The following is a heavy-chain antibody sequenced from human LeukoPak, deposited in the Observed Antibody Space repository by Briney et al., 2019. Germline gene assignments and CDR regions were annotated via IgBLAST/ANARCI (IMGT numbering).Heavy chain of an antibody. CDR2: IFYSGST. J-gene: IGHJ5*02. V-gene: IGHV4-39*07. CDR3: ASLWQYTWFDP. Sequence: SETLSLTCTVSGGSISTSNYYWGWIRQPPGKGLEWIENIFYSGSTYDSPSLRSRVTISLDTSRNQFSLKLNSVTAADTAVYYCASLWQYTWFDPWGQGTLVTVSS. CDR1: GGSISTSNYY. D-gene: IGHD2-21*01.